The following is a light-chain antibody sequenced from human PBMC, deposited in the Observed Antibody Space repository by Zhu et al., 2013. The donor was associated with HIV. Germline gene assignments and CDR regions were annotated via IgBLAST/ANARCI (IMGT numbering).Light chain of an antibody. CDR3: CSYVGSSTFV. CDR1: SSDVGGYNY. V-gene: IGLV2-8*01. Sequence: QSALTQRPSASGSPGQSVTISCTGSSSDVGGYNYVSWYQQHPGKAPKLMIYEVTKRPSGVPDRFSGSKSGNTASLTVSGLQPEDEADYYCCSYVGSSTFVFGTGTKVTV. J-gene: IGLJ1*01. CDR2: EVT.